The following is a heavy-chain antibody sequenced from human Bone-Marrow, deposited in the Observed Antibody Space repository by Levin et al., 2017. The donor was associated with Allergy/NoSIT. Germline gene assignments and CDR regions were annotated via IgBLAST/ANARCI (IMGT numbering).Heavy chain of an antibody. CDR1: DGSISTNSYY. CDR3: ARQRVGSRLLDS. Sequence: SQTLSLTCTVTDGSISTNSYYWGWVRQPPGKGLEWIGYIHFRGSTNYNPSFRSRVTLSVDTSTNQFSLNFFSVSAADTAVYFCARQRVGSRLLDSWGQGTLVTVSS. D-gene: IGHD3-10*01. CDR2: IHFRGST. V-gene: IGHV4-30-4*01. J-gene: IGHJ4*02.